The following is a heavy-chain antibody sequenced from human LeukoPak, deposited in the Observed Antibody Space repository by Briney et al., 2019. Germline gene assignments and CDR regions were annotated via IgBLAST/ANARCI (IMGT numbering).Heavy chain of an antibody. V-gene: IGHV3-53*01. CDR3: AGSIAAADDY. J-gene: IGHJ4*02. CDR2: IYSGGST. D-gene: IGHD6-13*01. Sequence: GGSLRLSCASYGFTVSSNYMNWVRQPPGKGLEWVSVIYSGGSTYYADSVKGRFTISRDNSKNTLYLQTNSLRAEDTAVYYCAGSIAAADDYWGQGTLATVSS. CDR1: GFTVSSNY.